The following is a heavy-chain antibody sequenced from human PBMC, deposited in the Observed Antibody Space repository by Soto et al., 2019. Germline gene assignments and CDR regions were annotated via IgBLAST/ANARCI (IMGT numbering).Heavy chain of an antibody. Sequence: PSETLSLTCTVSGGSIRSYYWSWIRQPPGKGLEWIGYIYYSGSTNYNPSLKSRVTISVDTSKNQFSLKLSSVTAADTAVYYCARDQXSARGSGSYSSYYGMDVWGQGTTVTVSS. CDR2: IYYSGST. V-gene: IGHV4-59*01. CDR1: GGSIRSYY. CDR3: ARDQXSARGSGSYSSYYGMDV. D-gene: IGHD3-10*01. J-gene: IGHJ6*02.